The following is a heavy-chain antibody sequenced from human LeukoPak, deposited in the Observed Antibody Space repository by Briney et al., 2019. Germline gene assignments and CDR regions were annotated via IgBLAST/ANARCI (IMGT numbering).Heavy chain of an antibody. CDR3: AYSYDTDAFDI. V-gene: IGHV3-74*01. Sequence: GGSLRLSCAASGFTFSSYWMHWVRQAPGKGLVWVSRISTDGRSTSYADSVKGRFTISRDNARNTLYLQMNSLRAEDTAVYYCAYSYDTDAFDIWGQGTMVTVSS. CDR2: ISTDGRST. D-gene: IGHD3-22*01. J-gene: IGHJ3*02. CDR1: GFTFSSYW.